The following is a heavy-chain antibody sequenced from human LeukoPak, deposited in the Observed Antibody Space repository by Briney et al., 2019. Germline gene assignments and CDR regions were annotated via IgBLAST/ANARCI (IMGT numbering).Heavy chain of an antibody. V-gene: IGHV4-59*01. J-gene: IGHJ4*02. Sequence: SETLPLTCTVSGGSISSYYWSWIRQPPGKGLEWIGYIYYSGSTNYNPSLKSRVTISVDTSKNQFSLKLSSVTAADTAVYYCARAPYCSSTSCYPFDYWGQGTLVTVSS. CDR3: ARAPYCSSTSCYPFDY. CDR1: GGSISSYY. CDR2: IYYSGST. D-gene: IGHD2-2*01.